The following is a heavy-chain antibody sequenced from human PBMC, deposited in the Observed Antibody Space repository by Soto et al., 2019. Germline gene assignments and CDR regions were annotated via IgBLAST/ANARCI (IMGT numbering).Heavy chain of an antibody. D-gene: IGHD3-9*01. CDR1: GGSISSSNW. J-gene: IGHJ3*02. CDR3: ARVLRYFDWLLNHDAFDI. V-gene: IGHV4-4*02. CDR2: IYHSGST. Sequence: SETLSLTCAVSGGSISSSNWWSWVRQPPGKGLEWIGEIYHSGSTNYNPSLKSRVTISVDKSKNQFSLKLSSVSAADTAVYYCARVLRYFDWLLNHDAFDIWGQGTMVTVSS.